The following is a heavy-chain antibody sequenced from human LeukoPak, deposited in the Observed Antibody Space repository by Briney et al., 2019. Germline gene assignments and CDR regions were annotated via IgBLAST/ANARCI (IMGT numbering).Heavy chain of an antibody. D-gene: IGHD2-2*01. J-gene: IGHJ3*02. V-gene: IGHV3-7*01. CDR2: IKQDGSEK. CDR3: ARPHIVVVPAAILDHDAFDI. CDR1: GFTFSSYW. Sequence: GGSLRLSCAASGFTFSSYWMSWVRQAPGKGLEWVANIKQDGSEKYYVDSVKGRFTISRDNAKNSLYLQMNSLGAEDTAVYYCARPHIVVVPAAILDHDAFDIWGQGTMVTVSS.